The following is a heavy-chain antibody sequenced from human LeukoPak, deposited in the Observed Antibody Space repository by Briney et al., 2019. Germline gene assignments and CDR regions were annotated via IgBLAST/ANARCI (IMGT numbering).Heavy chain of an antibody. V-gene: IGHV1-2*02. J-gene: IGHJ4*02. CDR2: INPNSGGT. D-gene: IGHD1-26*01. CDR3: ARELLQENFDY. Sequence: GASVKVSCKASGGTFSSYAISWVRQAPGQGLEWMGWINPNSGGTNYAQKFQGRVTMTRDTSISTAYMELSRLRSDDTAVYYCARELLQENFDYWGQGTLVTVSS. CDR1: GGTFSSYA.